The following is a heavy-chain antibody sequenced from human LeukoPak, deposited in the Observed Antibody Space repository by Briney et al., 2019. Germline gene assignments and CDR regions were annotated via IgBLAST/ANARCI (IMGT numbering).Heavy chain of an antibody. CDR3: ARGDMYYYDSSAFLDY. V-gene: IGHV1-69*05. Sequence: GASVKVSCKASGGTFSSYAISWVRQAPGQGLEWMGRIIPIFGTANYAQKFQGRVTITTDESTSTAYMELSSLRSEDTAVYYCARGDMYYYDSSAFLDYWGQGTLVTVSS. J-gene: IGHJ4*02. CDR1: GGTFSSYA. D-gene: IGHD3-22*01. CDR2: IIPIFGTA.